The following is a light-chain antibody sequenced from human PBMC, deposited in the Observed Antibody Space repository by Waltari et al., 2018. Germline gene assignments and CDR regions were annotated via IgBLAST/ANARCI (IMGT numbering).Light chain of an antibody. Sequence: QSALTQPASVSGSPGQSITISCTGTSSDVGSYNLVSWYQQHPGKAPKLMIYEVSKRPSGVSNRFSGSKSCNTASLTISGLQAEDEADYYCCSYAGSSTSVVFGGGTKLTVL. CDR3: CSYAGSSTSVV. CDR1: SSDVGSYNL. J-gene: IGLJ2*01. V-gene: IGLV2-23*02. CDR2: EVS.